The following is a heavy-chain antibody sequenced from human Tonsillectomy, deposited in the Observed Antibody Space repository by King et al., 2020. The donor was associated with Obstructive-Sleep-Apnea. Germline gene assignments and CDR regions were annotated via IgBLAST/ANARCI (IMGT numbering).Heavy chain of an antibody. D-gene: IGHD3-22*01. J-gene: IGHJ4*02. V-gene: IGHV1-69*01. CDR1: GGTFSSYA. CDR2: IIPIFGTA. CDR3: ARPPGGYYDSSGWYFDY. Sequence: QLVQSGAEVKKPGSSVKVSCKASGGTFSSYAISWVRQAPGQGLEWMGGIIPIFGTANYAQKFQGRVTITADESTSTAYMELSSLGSEDTAVYYCARPPGGYYDSSGWYFDYWGQGTLVTVSS.